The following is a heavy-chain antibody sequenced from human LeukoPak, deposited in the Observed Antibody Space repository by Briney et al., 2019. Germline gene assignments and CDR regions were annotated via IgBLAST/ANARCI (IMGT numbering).Heavy chain of an antibody. CDR3: ARDRVVVVPAAILWGDNDAFDI. Sequence: GRSLRLSCAASGFTFSSYGMPWVRQAPGKGLEWVAVIWYDGSNKYYADSVKGRFTISRDNSKNTLYLQMNSLRAEDTAVYYCARDRVVVVPAAILWGDNDAFDIWGQGTMVTVSS. V-gene: IGHV3-33*01. CDR2: IWYDGSNK. J-gene: IGHJ3*02. CDR1: GFTFSSYG. D-gene: IGHD2-2*02.